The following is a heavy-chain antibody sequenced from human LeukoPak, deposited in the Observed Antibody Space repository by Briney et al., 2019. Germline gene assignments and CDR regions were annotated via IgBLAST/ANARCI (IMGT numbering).Heavy chain of an antibody. J-gene: IGHJ3*01. CDR1: AFTFSDYS. CDR2: IDTTSSTM. CDR3: VREDDACVPNNLEL. D-gene: IGHD2-2*01. V-gene: IGHV3-48*02. Sequence: GGSLRLSCAASAFTFSDYSMNWVRKAPGKGLEWISYIDTTSSTMYYEDSVMGSFTISRDNAKESLYLQMNSLIYEDTAVYYCVREDDACVPNNLELWGQRAIVTVSS.